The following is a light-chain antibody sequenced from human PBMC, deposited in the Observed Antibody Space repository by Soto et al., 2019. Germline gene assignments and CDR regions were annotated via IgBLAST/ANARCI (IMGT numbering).Light chain of an antibody. CDR1: SGHSSYA. Sequence: QLVLTQSPSASASLGASVKLTCTLSSGHSSYAIAWHQQQPEKGPRYWMKLNSDGSHSKGDGIPDRFSGSGSGAERYLTISSLQSEDEADYYCQTWGTGIVVFGGGTKLTVL. V-gene: IGLV4-69*01. J-gene: IGLJ2*01. CDR2: LNSDGSH. CDR3: QTWGTGIVV.